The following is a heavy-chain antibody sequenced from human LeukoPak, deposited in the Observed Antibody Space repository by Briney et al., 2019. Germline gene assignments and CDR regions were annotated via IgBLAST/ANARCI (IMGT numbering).Heavy chain of an antibody. CDR1: GFTFSDYY. V-gene: IGHV3-11*04. CDR2: ISSSGSTI. CDR3: AGGPRGIVVVPAADY. D-gene: IGHD2-2*01. Sequence: GGSLRLSCAASGFTFSDYYMSWIRQAPGKGLEWVSYISSSGSTIYYADSVKGRFTISRDNAKNSLYLQMNSLRAEDTVVYYCAGGPRGIVVVPAADYWGQGTLVTVSS. J-gene: IGHJ4*02.